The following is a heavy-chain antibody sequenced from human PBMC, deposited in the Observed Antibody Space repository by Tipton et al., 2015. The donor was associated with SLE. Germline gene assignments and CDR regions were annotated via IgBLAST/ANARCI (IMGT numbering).Heavy chain of an antibody. CDR1: GDSISSYY. J-gene: IGHJ3*02. V-gene: IGHV4-4*08. CDR3: ARNPITMVRGVIPGAFDI. CDR2: IYTSGST. D-gene: IGHD3-10*01. Sequence: TLSLTCTVSGDSISSYYWSWIRQPPGKGLGWIGYIYTSGSTSYHPTPKRRVTISGDTSKNQFSLKMSSVTAADTAVYYCARNPITMVRGVIPGAFDIWGQGTMVTVSS.